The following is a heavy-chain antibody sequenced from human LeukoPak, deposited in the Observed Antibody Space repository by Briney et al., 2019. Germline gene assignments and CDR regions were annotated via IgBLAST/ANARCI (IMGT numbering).Heavy chain of an antibody. CDR3: ARRLGS. CDR2: ISGSGSTT. J-gene: IGHJ4*02. V-gene: IGHV3-48*02. Sequence: GGSLRLSCAASGFTFNTHAMNWARQAPGKGLEWVSHISGSGSTTYYADSVKGRFTISRDNDKNLLFLQMNSLRDEDTAVYYCARRLGSWGQGTLVTVSS. CDR1: GFTFNTHA.